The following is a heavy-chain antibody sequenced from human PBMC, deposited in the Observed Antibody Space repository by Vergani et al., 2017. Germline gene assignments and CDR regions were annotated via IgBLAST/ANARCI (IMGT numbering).Heavy chain of an antibody. Sequence: QLQLQESCSGLVKPSQTLSLTCAVSCGSISSGGYSWSWIRQPPGKGLEWIGYIYHSGSTYYNPSLKSRVTISVDRSKNQFSLKLSSVTAADTAVYYCARALAQRADYYYMDVWGKGTTVTVSS. CDR2: IYHSGST. D-gene: IGHD3-16*01. J-gene: IGHJ6*03. CDR3: ARALAQRADYYYMDV. V-gene: IGHV4-30-2*01. CDR1: CGSISSGGYS.